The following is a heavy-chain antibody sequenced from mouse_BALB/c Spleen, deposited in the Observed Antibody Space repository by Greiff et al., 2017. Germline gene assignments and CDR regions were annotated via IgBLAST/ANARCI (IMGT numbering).Heavy chain of an antibody. CDR3: ARGPDGYVYAMDY. D-gene: IGHD2-2*01. J-gene: IGHJ4*01. Sequence: DVHLVESGGGLVKPGGSLKLSCAASGFTFSSYAMSWVRQTPEKRLEWVASISSGGSTYYPDSVKGRFTISRDNARNILYLQMSSLRSEDTAMYYCARGPDGYVYAMDYWGQGTSVTVSS. CDR2: ISSGGST. V-gene: IGHV5-6-5*01. CDR1: GFTFSSYA.